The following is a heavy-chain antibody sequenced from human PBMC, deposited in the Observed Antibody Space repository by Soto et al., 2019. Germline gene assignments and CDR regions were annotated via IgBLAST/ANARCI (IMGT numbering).Heavy chain of an antibody. CDR2: ISYDGSNN. Sequence: RLSCAASAFTFSSYGMHWVRQAPGMGLERVAVISYDGSNNYYADSVKGRFTISRDNSKNTLYLQMNSLRAEDTAVYYCVKDGGCSYYDGLIQPFSHGLDTWSQAAPVTVSS. J-gene: IGHJ6*02. CDR1: AFTFSSYG. CDR3: VKDGGCSYYDGLIQPFSHGLDT. D-gene: IGHD5-18*01. V-gene: IGHV3-30*18.